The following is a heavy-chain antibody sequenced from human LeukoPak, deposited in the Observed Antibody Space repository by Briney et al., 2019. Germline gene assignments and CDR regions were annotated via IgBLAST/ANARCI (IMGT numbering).Heavy chain of an antibody. Sequence: PGGSLRLSCAASGFTFSSYSMNWVRQAPGKGLEWVSSISSSSSYIYYADSVKGRFTISRDNAKNSLYLQMNSLRAEDTAVYYCARDGFDYDFWSGYSNLTFDYWGQGTLVTVSS. D-gene: IGHD3-3*01. CDR1: GFTFSSYS. CDR3: ARDGFDYDFWSGYSNLTFDY. CDR2: ISSSSSYI. V-gene: IGHV3-21*01. J-gene: IGHJ4*02.